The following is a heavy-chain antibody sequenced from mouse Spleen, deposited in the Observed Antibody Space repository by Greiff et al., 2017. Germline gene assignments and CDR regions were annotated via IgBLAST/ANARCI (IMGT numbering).Heavy chain of an antibody. V-gene: IGHV1-72*01. CDR1: GYTFTSYW. J-gene: IGHJ2*01. D-gene: IGHD1-1*01. CDR3: ARDNYGSSHGGYFDY. CDR2: IDPNSGGT. Sequence: QVQLQQPGAELVKPGASVKLSCKASGYTFTSYWMHWVKQRPGRGLEWIGRIDPNSGGTKYNEKFKSKATLTVDKPSSTAYMQLSSLTSEDAAVYYCARDNYGSSHGGYFDYWGQGTTLTVSS.